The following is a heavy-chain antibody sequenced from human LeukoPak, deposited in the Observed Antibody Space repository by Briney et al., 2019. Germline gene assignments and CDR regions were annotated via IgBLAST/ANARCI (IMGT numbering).Heavy chain of an antibody. CDR2: TNSNSDNT. J-gene: IGHJ4*02. V-gene: IGHV1-8*03. CDR3: VMTTMTGNFDF. D-gene: IGHD4-17*01. Sequence: ASVKVSCKASGYTFTSYGISWVRQATGQGLEWMGWTNSNSDNTGYAQKFQGRVTITRNTSISTAYMELSSLRSDDTAIYYCVMTTMTGNFDFWGQGTLVTVSS. CDR1: GYTFTSYG.